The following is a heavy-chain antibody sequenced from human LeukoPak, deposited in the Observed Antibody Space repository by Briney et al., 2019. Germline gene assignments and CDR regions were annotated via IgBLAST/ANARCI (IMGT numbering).Heavy chain of an antibody. CDR3: ARRLKGYSYGVIGAYYYGMDV. J-gene: IGHJ6*02. V-gene: IGHV3-74*01. Sequence: GGSLRLSCAASGFTFSSYWMHWVRQAPGKGLVWFSRINSDGSSTSYADSVKGRFTISRDNAKNTLYLQMNSLRAEDTAVYYCARRLKGYSYGVIGAYYYGMDVWGQGTTVTVSS. CDR2: INSDGSST. CDR1: GFTFSSYW. D-gene: IGHD5-18*01.